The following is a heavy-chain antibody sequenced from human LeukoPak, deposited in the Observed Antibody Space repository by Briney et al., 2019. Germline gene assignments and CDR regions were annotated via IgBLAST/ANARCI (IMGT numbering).Heavy chain of an antibody. D-gene: IGHD1-1*01. Sequence: ASVKVSCKASVYSFTAYHLLWVRQAPGQGLAWMGWINPTSGGTNSAQKFQGRVTMTRDTSINTAYLDLSGLTSGDTAVYYCARGYMANWNDVALDYWGQGTLVTVSS. V-gene: IGHV1-2*02. J-gene: IGHJ4*02. CDR2: INPTSGGT. CDR1: VYSFTAYH. CDR3: ARGYMANWNDVALDY.